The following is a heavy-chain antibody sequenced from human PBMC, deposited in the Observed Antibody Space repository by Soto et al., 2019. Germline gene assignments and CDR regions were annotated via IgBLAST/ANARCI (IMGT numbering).Heavy chain of an antibody. V-gene: IGHV1-69*02. CDR1: GGTFSSYT. D-gene: IGHD2-15*01. J-gene: IGHJ3*02. CDR2: IIPILGIA. CDR3: AKYCSGGSCFPDAFDI. Sequence: SVKVSCKASGGTFSSYTISWVRQAPGQGLEWMGRIIPILGIANYAQKFQGRVTITADKSTSTAYMELSSLRSEDTAVYYCAKYCSGGSCFPDAFDIWGQGTMVTVSS.